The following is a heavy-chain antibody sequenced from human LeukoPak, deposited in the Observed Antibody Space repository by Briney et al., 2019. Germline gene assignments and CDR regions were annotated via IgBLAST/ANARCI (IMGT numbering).Heavy chain of an antibody. J-gene: IGHJ4*02. Sequence: GGSLRLSCAASGFTFSSYAMSWVRQAPGKGLEWVSAISGSGGTTYYADSVKGHFTVSRDNSKNTLYLQMNSLRAEDTAVYYCAKDPHNFWTGYFDYWGQGTLVTVYS. CDR2: ISGSGGTT. D-gene: IGHD3/OR15-3a*01. CDR1: GFTFSSYA. V-gene: IGHV3-23*01. CDR3: AKDPHNFWTGYFDY.